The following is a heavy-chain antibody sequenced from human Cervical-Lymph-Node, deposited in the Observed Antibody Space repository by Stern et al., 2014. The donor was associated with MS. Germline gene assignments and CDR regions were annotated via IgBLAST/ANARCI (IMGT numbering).Heavy chain of an antibody. CDR1: GVTFTSYA. CDR3: ARDGRGNFFYFDL. V-gene: IGHV1-69*01. Sequence: QVQLVQSGAELKTPGSSVRLSCKASGVTFTSYAINWVRQAPGQGPEWMGGIIPMFGTINYAQNFQGRVTISADEATGTAYMELTGLTSEDTAVFYCARDGRGNFFYFDLWGRGTLVTVSS. J-gene: IGHJ2*01. D-gene: IGHD4-23*01. CDR2: IIPMFGTI.